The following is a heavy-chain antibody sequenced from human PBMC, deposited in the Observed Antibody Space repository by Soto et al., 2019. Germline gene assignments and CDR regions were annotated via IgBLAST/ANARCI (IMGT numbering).Heavy chain of an antibody. J-gene: IGHJ6*02. V-gene: IGHV1-69*13. CDR2: IIPIFGTA. CDR1: GGTFSSYA. Sequence: SVKVSCKASGGTFSSYAISWVRQAPGQGLEWMGGIIPIFGTANYAQKFQGRVTITADESTSTAYMELSSLRSEDTAVYYCASTLGYCSSTSCYTATLTGYYGMDVWGQGTTVTVS. D-gene: IGHD2-2*02. CDR3: ASTLGYCSSTSCYTATLTGYYGMDV.